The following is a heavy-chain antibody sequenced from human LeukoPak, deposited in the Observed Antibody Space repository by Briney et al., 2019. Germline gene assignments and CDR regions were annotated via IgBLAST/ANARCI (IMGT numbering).Heavy chain of an antibody. Sequence: GGSLRLSCAASGFTVSSNYMSWVRQAPGKGLEWVSVIYSGGSTYYADSVKGRFTISRGNSKNTLYLQMNSLRAEDTAVYYCARDRRDCGGDCYPYFDYWGQGTLVTVSS. D-gene: IGHD2-21*02. J-gene: IGHJ4*02. CDR3: ARDRRDCGGDCYPYFDY. V-gene: IGHV3-53*01. CDR2: IYSGGST. CDR1: GFTVSSNY.